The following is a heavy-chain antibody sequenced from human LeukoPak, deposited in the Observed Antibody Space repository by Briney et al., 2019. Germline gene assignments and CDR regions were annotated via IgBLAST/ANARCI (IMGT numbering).Heavy chain of an antibody. Sequence: GGSLRLSCAASGFTFSSYAMSWVRQAPGKGLEWVSLISDSGDSTYYADSVKGRFTISRDNSKNTLYLQMNSLRAEDTAVYYCATLEAPWELLNPAFHYWGQGTLVTVSS. CDR1: GFTFSSYA. CDR3: ATLEAPWELLNPAFHY. D-gene: IGHD1-26*01. V-gene: IGHV3-23*01. CDR2: ISDSGDST. J-gene: IGHJ4*02.